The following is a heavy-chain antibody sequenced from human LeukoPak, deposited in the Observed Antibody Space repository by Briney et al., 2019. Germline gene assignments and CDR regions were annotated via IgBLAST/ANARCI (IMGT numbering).Heavy chain of an antibody. CDR2: IIPILGIA. D-gene: IGHD2-21*02. CDR3: ASPPPIPYCGGDCYRYYGMDV. V-gene: IGHV1-69*04. CDR1: GGTFSSYA. Sequence: GSSVKVSCKASGGTFSSYAISWVRQAPGQGLEWMGRIIPILGIANYAQKFEGRVTITADKSTSTAYMELSSLRSEDTAVYYCASPPPIPYCGGDCYRYYGMDVWGQGTTVTVSS. J-gene: IGHJ6*02.